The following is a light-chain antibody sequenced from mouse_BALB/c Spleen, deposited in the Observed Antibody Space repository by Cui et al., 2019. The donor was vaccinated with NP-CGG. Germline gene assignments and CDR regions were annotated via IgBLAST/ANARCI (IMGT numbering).Light chain of an antibody. CDR3: ALWYSNHWV. V-gene: IGLV1*01. Sequence: QAVLTQESALTTSPGETVTLTCRSSTGAVTTNNFANWVQEKPDHLFTGLIGGTNNRAPGVPARFSGSLIGDKAALTITGAQTEDEAIYFCALWYSNHWVVGGGTKLTV. J-gene: IGLJ1*01. CDR1: TGAVTTNNF. CDR2: GTN.